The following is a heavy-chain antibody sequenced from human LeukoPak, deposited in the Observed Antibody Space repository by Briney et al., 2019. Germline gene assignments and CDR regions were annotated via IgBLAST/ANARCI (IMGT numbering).Heavy chain of an antibody. J-gene: IGHJ6*02. V-gene: IGHV3-30*18. CDR2: ISYDGSNK. D-gene: IGHD2-2*01. Sequence: GGSLRLSCAASGFTFSSYGMRWVRQAPGKGLEWVAVISYDGSNKYYADSVKGRFTISRDNSKNTLYLQMNSLRAEDTAVYYCAKDLWRVVVVPAAMPFYYYGMDVWGQGTTVTVSS. CDR3: AKDLWRVVVVPAAMPFYYYGMDV. CDR1: GFTFSSYG.